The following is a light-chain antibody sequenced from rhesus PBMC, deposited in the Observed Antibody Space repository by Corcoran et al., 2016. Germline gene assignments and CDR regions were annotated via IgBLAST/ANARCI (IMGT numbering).Light chain of an antibody. CDR2: VAS. CDR1: QSVSSY. Sequence: EIVMTQSPATLSVSPGETATISCRTSQSVSSYLAWYQQKPGQAPRLLIYVASSRATGIPERFSGRGSGTDFPLPISSLEPEDFAVYYCQETSNSWTFGQGTKVEIK. CDR3: QETSNSWT. V-gene: IGKV3-31*02. J-gene: IGKJ1*01.